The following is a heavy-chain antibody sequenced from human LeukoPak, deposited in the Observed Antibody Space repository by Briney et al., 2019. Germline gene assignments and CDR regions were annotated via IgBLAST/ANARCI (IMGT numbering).Heavy chain of an antibody. J-gene: IGHJ4*02. CDR2: ISDSGGST. V-gene: IGHV3-23*01. CDR3: AKRGVVIRVILVGFHKEAYYFDS. Sequence: AGGSLRLSCAVSGLTLSNYGMTWVRQAPGKGLEWVAGISDSGGSTNYADSVKGRFTISRDNPKNTLYLQMNSLRAEDTAVYFCAKRGVVIRVILVGFHKEAYYFDSWGQGALVTVSS. CDR1: GLTLSNYG. D-gene: IGHD3-22*01.